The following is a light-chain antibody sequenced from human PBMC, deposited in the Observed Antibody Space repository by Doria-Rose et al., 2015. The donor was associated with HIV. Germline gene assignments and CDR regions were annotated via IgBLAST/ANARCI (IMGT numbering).Light chain of an antibody. CDR1: QRVKSSY. J-gene: IGKJ5*01. V-gene: IGKV3-20*01. CDR3: QQYGTSRGT. CDR2: DAS. Sequence: TQSPGTLSLPPGERATLSCRASQRVKSSYLAWYQQKPGQAPRLLIYDASTRATGIPDRFSGSGSGTDFPLTISRLEPEDVAVYYCQQYGTSRGTFGQGTRLEIK.